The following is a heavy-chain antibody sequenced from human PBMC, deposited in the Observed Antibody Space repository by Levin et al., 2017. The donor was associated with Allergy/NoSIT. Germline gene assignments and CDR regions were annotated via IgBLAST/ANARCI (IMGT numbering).Heavy chain of an antibody. D-gene: IGHD1-14*01. CDR3: ARSAEFKADY. Sequence: GESLKISCKASGYTFTGYYMHWVRQAPGQGLEWMGWINPNSGGTNYAQKFQGRVTMTRDTPISTAYMELSRLRSDDTAVYYCARSAEFKADYWGQGTLVTVSS. CDR2: INPNSGGT. V-gene: IGHV1-2*02. J-gene: IGHJ4*02. CDR1: GYTFTGYY.